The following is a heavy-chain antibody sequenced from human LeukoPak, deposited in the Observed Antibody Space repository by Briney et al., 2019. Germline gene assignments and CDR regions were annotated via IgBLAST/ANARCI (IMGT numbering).Heavy chain of an antibody. J-gene: IGHJ4*02. CDR2: ISSSSSYI. CDR3: AKDLNSRYSIPPPSPFDY. D-gene: IGHD6-13*01. CDR1: GFTFSSYS. V-gene: IGHV3-21*04. Sequence: GGSLRLSCAASGFTFSSYSMNWVRQAPGKGLEWVSSISSSSSYIYYADSVKGRFTISRDNAKNTLYLQMNSLRAEDTAVYYCAKDLNSRYSIPPPSPFDYWGQGTLVTVSS.